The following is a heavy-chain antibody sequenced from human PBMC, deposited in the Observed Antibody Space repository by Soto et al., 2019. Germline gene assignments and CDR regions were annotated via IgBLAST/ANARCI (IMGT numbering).Heavy chain of an antibody. V-gene: IGHV3-72*01. CDR1: GFTFSDYY. D-gene: IGHD1-7*01. Sequence: EVQLVESGGCLVQPGGSLRLSCAGSGFTFSDYYIDWVRQAPGKGLEWVGRSRDKGNSYSTDYAASVKGRFTISRDASKNSLFLQMNSLKTEDTALYYCTRSITGTTSSDYWGQGTLVTVSS. CDR2: SRDKGNSYST. CDR3: TRSITGTTSSDY. J-gene: IGHJ4*02.